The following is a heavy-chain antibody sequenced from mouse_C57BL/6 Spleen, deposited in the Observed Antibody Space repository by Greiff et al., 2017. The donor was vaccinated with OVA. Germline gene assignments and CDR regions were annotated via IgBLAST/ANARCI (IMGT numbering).Heavy chain of an antibody. CDR2: IYPGDGDT. CDR1: GYAFSSSW. CDR3: ARAGSSLYYFDY. D-gene: IGHD1-1*01. Sequence: QVQLKESGPELVKPGASVKISCKASGYAFSSSWMNWVKQRPGKGLEWIGRIYPGDGDTNYNGKFKGKATLTADKSSSTAYMQLSSLTSEDSAVYFCARAGSSLYYFDYWGQGTTLTVSS. V-gene: IGHV1-82*01. J-gene: IGHJ2*01.